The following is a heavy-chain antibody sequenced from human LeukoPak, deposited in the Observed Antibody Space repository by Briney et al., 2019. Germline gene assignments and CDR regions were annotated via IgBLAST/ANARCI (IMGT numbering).Heavy chain of an antibody. Sequence: GGSLRLSCAASGFTFSSYGMHWVRQAPGKGLEWVAVIWYDGSNKYYADSVKGRFTISRDNSKNTLYLQTNSLRAEDTAVYYCARDGRRVAAAGTWFDPWGQGTLVTVSS. CDR2: IWYDGSNK. CDR1: GFTFSSYG. J-gene: IGHJ5*02. D-gene: IGHD6-13*01. CDR3: ARDGRRVAAAGTWFDP. V-gene: IGHV3-33*01.